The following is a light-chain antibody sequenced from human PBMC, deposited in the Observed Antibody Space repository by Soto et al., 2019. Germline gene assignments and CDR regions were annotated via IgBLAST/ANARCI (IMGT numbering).Light chain of an antibody. CDR1: QSVSSN. V-gene: IGKV3-15*01. J-gene: IGKJ3*01. CDR2: DAS. CDR3: QQYNTWPLT. Sequence: EAVMTQSPATLSVSPGERPTLSCRASQSVSSNLAWYQQKPGQAPRLLIYDASTRATGIPARFSGSGSGTDVTLTISSLQSEDFAVYYFQQYNTWPLTFGPGTKVDVK.